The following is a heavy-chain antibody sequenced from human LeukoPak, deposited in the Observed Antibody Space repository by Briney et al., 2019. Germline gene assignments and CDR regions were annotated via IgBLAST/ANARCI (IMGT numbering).Heavy chain of an antibody. V-gene: IGHV3-33*03. CDR2: IWVDGSQK. J-gene: IGHJ2*01. CDR1: GFTFSWHG. D-gene: IGHD2-2*01. CDR3: AALLVPSAFWHFDL. Sequence: GTSLRLSCATSGFTFSWHGYHWVRQAPGKGLEWVAVIWVDGSQKYYADFVEGRFTISRDNSKNTLYLDMNSLRVEDTAVYYCAALLVPSAFWHFDLWGRGTLVTVSS.